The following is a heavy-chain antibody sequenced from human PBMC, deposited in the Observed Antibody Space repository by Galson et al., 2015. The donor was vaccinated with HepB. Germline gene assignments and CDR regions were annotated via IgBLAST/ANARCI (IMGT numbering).Heavy chain of an antibody. Sequence: SLRLSCAASEFTFSNYGMDWVRQAPGKGLEWVAFISYDGSNKSYGDSVKGRFTISRDNSKNTLYLQMNSLRAEDTAVYYCARRYGTGKGYFDYWGQGTLVTVSS. CDR2: ISYDGSNK. V-gene: IGHV3-33*08. D-gene: IGHD3-10*01. CDR1: EFTFSNYG. J-gene: IGHJ4*02. CDR3: ARRYGTGKGYFDY.